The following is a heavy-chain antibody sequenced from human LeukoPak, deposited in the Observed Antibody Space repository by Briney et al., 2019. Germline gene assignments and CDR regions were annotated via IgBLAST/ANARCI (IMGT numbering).Heavy chain of an antibody. J-gene: IGHJ3*02. V-gene: IGHV3-23*01. D-gene: IGHD5-18*01. CDR2: ISGSGGST. CDR3: ARDIENEAAMVCAFDI. CDR1: GFTFSSYA. Sequence: PGGSLRLSCAASGFTFSSYAMSWVHQAPGKGLEWVSAISGSGGSTYYADSVKGRFTISRDNAKNSLYLQMNSLRAEDTAVYYCARDIENEAAMVCAFDIWGQGTMVTVSS.